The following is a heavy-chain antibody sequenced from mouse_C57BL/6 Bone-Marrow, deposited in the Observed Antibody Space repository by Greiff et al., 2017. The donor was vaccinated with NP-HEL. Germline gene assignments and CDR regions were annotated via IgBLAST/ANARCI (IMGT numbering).Heavy chain of an antibody. D-gene: IGHD2-2*01. CDR2: ISDGGSYT. Sequence: DVQLVESGGGLVKPGGSLKLSCAASGFTFSSYAMSWVRQTPEKRLEWVATISDGGSYTYYPDNVKGRFTISRDNAKNNLYLQMSHLKSEDTAMYYCARGEMVTTGYYFDYWGQGTTLTVSS. J-gene: IGHJ2*01. CDR1: GFTFSSYA. V-gene: IGHV5-4*01. CDR3: ARGEMVTTGYYFDY.